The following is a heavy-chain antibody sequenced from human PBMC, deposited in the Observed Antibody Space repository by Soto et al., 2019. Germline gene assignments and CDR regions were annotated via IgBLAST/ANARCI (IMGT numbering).Heavy chain of an antibody. J-gene: IGHJ3*02. CDR2: IIPIFGTA. CDR3: ARGRLDYVWGSYRIDAFDI. D-gene: IGHD3-16*02. Sequence: QVQLVQSGAEVKKPGSSVKVSCKASGGTFSSYAISWVRQAPGQGLEWMGGIIPIFGTANYAQKFEGRVTITADESTSTAYMELSSLRSEDTAVYYCARGRLDYVWGSYRIDAFDIWAKGQWSPSLQ. CDR1: GGTFSSYA. V-gene: IGHV1-69*01.